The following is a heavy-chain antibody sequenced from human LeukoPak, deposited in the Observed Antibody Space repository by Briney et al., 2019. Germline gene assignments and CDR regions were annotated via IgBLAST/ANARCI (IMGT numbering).Heavy chain of an antibody. CDR1: GGSISSHY. CDR3: ARLRSTRRYYYGMDV. J-gene: IGHJ6*02. CDR2: IYYSGST. Sequence: SETLSLTCTVSGGSISSHYWSWIRQPPGKGLEWIGYIYYSGSTNYNPSLKSRVTISVDTSKNQFSLKLSSVTAADTAVYYCARLRSTRRYYYGMDVWGQGTTVTVSS. D-gene: IGHD5/OR15-5a*01. V-gene: IGHV4-59*08.